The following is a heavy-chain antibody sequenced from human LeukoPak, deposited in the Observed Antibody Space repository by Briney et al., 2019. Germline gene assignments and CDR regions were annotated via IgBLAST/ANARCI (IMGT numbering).Heavy chain of an antibody. CDR1: GFTFSSYG. CDR3: AKDRLVVPAAMHFRSDAFDI. J-gene: IGHJ3*02. V-gene: IGHV3-30*02. Sequence: GGSLRLYCAASGFTFSSYGMHWVRQAPGKGLEWVAFIRYDGSNKYYADSVKGRFTISRDNSKNTLYLQMNSLRAEDTAVYYCAKDRLVVPAAMHFRSDAFDIWGQGTMVTVSS. D-gene: IGHD2-2*01. CDR2: IRYDGSNK.